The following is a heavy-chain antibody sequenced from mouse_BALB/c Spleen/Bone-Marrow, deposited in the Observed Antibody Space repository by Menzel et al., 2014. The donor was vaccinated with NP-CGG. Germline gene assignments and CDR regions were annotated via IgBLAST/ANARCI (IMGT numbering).Heavy chain of an antibody. CDR3: AEGDYYGSSWFAY. V-gene: IGHV1-14*01. J-gene: IGHJ3*01. CDR1: GYTFTSYV. CDR2: INPYNDGT. Sequence: VQLQQSGPELVKPGASVKMSCKASGYTFTSYVMHWVKQKPGQGLEWIGYINPYNDGTKYNEKFKGKATLTSDKSSSTAYMELSSLTSGDSAVYYCAEGDYYGSSWFAYWGQGTLVTVSA. D-gene: IGHD1-1*01.